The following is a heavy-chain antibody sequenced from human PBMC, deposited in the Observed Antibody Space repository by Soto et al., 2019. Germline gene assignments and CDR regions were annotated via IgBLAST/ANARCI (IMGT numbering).Heavy chain of an antibody. CDR2: IKQDGSEK. J-gene: IGHJ6*03. Sequence: GSLRLSCAASGFTFSSDWMSWVRQAPGKGLEWVANIKQDGSEKYYVDSVKGRFTISRDNAKNSLYLQMNSLRAEDTAVYYCARARVLLFGELLSKYYYYYMDVWGKGTTVTVSS. CDR3: ARARVLLFGELLSKYYYYYMDV. CDR1: GFTFSSDW. V-gene: IGHV3-7*01. D-gene: IGHD3-10*01.